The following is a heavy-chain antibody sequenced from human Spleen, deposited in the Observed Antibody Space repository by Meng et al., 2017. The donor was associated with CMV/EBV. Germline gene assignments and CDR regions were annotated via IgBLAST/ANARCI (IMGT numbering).Heavy chain of an antibody. J-gene: IGHJ4*02. CDR1: VYSYSAG. Sequence: VYSYSAGWNSIRQSPSRGLEWLGRTYYRSQWYSDYAVSVKSRITIDPDTSKNQFSLHLNSVTPEDTAVYYCARGGLVRGITPYFDYWSQGTLVTVSS. CDR3: ARGGLVRGITPYFDY. CDR2: TYYRSQWYS. V-gene: IGHV6-1*01. D-gene: IGHD3-10*01.